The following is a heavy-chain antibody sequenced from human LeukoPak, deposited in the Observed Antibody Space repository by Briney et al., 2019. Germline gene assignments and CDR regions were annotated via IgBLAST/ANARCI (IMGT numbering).Heavy chain of an antibody. CDR2: IYYSGTT. Sequence: ETLSLTCTVSGGSKSSYYWTWIRQPPGKGLERIGYIYYSGTTAYNPSLKSRVTISVDTSKNQCSLKLTSVSAADTAVYYCARLKLGAYFDLWGRGTLVTVPS. CDR3: ARLKLGAYFDL. J-gene: IGHJ2*01. D-gene: IGHD3-16*01. V-gene: IGHV4-59*08. CDR1: GGSKSSYY.